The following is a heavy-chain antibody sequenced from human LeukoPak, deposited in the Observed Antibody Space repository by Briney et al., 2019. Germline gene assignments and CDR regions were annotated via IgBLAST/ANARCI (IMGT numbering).Heavy chain of an antibody. J-gene: IGHJ6*03. CDR2: IKQDGSEK. V-gene: IGHV3-7*01. D-gene: IGHD5-18*01. Sequence: QTGGSLRLSCAASGFSLDDYAMHWVRQAPGKGLEWVANIKQDGSEKYYVDSVKGRFTISRDNAKKSLYLQMNSLRAEDTAVYYCARVGSGYRYAPMGYYYYCMDVWGKGTTVTVSS. CDR3: ARVGSGYRYAPMGYYYYCMDV. CDR1: GFSLDDYA.